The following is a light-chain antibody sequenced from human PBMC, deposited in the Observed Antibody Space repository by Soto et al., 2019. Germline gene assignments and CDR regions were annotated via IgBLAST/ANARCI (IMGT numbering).Light chain of an antibody. CDR1: SRDVGSYNY. V-gene: IGLV2-14*03. CDR3: SSYATSRDVV. J-gene: IGLJ2*01. Sequence: QSVLTQPASVSGSPGQSITISCTGTSRDVGSYNYVSWYQQHPGKAPKLMIYEVSDRPSGVSNRFSGSKSGNTASLTISGLQAEDEADYYCSSYATSRDVVFGGGTK. CDR2: EVS.